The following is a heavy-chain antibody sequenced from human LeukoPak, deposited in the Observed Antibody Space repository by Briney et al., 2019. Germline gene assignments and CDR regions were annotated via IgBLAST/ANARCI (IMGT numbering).Heavy chain of an antibody. CDR3: ARSRSQLLSIQH. Sequence: GASVKVSCKASGYTFTGYYMHWVRQAPGQGLGWVGWINLNSGRTNYPQKFQGRVTMTRDTSISTAYIALSRLRSDETAVYCCARSRSQLLSIQHWGQGTLFTVSS. D-gene: IGHD2-2*01. CDR2: INLNSGRT. CDR1: GYTFTGYY. J-gene: IGHJ1*01. V-gene: IGHV1-2*02.